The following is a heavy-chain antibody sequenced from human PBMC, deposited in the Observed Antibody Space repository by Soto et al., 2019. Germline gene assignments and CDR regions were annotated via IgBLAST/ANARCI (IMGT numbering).Heavy chain of an antibody. CDR1: GFTFSSYG. CDR2: ISYDGSNK. V-gene: IGHV3-30*18. Sequence: PGGSLRLSCAASGFTFSSYGMHWVRQAPGKGLEWVAVISYDGSNKYYADSVKGRFTISRDNSKNTLYLQMNSLRAEDTAVYYCAKDLFKLSPAITIFGVVDYYYYGMDVWGQGTTVTVSS. J-gene: IGHJ6*02. D-gene: IGHD3-3*01. CDR3: AKDLFKLSPAITIFGVVDYYYYGMDV.